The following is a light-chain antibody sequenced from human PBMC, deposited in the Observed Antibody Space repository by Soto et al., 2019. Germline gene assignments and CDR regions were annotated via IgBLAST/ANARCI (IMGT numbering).Light chain of an antibody. CDR3: QQYDNLPPLT. J-gene: IGKJ4*01. Sequence: DIPMTQSPSSLSASVGDRVTITCQASQDISNYLNWYKQKPGKAPKLLIYDASNLETGVQSRFSGSGSGTDFTFTISSLQPEEIATYYCQQYDNLPPLTFGGGSKVEIK. V-gene: IGKV1-33*01. CDR1: QDISNY. CDR2: DAS.